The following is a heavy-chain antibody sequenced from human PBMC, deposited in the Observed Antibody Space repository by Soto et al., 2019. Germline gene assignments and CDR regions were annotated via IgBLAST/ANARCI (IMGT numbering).Heavy chain of an antibody. CDR3: ATVEGRYYDSRSTFDP. CDR2: FDPEDGET. CDR1: GYTLTELS. V-gene: IGHV1-24*01. D-gene: IGHD3-22*01. Sequence: ASVKVSCKVSGYTLTELSMHWVRQAPGKGLEWMGGFDPEDGETIYAQKFQGRVTMTEGTSTDTAYMELSSLRSEDTAVYYCATVEGRYYDSRSTFDPWGQGTLVTVSS. J-gene: IGHJ5*02.